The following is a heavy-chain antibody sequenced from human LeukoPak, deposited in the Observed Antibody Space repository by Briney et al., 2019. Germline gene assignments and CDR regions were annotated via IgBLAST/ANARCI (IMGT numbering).Heavy chain of an antibody. CDR1: GYTFTGYY. CDR2: INPNSGGT. V-gene: IGHV1-2*06. Sequence: ASVKVSCKASGYTFTGYYMHWVRQAPGQGLEWMGRINPNSGGTNYAQKFQGRVTMTRDTTISTAYMELSRLRSDDTAVYYCARDREWAPTLDYWGQGTLVTVSS. D-gene: IGHD1-26*01. CDR3: ARDREWAPTLDY. J-gene: IGHJ4*02.